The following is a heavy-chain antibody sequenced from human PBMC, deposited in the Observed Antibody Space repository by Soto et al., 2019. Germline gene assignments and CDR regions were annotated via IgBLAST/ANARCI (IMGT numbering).Heavy chain of an antibody. CDR1: GGSISSSSYH. D-gene: IGHD3-16*01. CDR2: VYYSGST. CDR3: ASLTMITFGGVNSDV. V-gene: IGHV4-39*01. J-gene: IGHJ6*02. Sequence: ASETLSLACTVSGGSISSSSYHWGWIRQPPGKGLEWIGTVYYSGSTYYNPSLKSRVTISVDTSISTAYMELSRLRSDDTAVYYCASLTMITFGGVNSDVWGQGTTVTVSS.